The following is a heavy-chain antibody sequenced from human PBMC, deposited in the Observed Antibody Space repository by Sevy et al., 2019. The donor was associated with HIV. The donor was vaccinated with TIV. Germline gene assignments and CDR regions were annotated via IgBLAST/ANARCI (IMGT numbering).Heavy chain of an antibody. Sequence: ASVKVSCKTSGYTFSSHDINWVRQAPGQGLEWMGWMNPNNGNTGYVQKFQDRVTMTRESSIATAYMELRGLTSDDTAFDYCARDPSGNYLTPHYRDYYGLDVWGQGTAVTVSS. CDR1: GYTFSSHD. V-gene: IGHV1-8*01. D-gene: IGHD1-7*01. CDR2: MNPNNGNT. J-gene: IGHJ6*02. CDR3: ARDPSGNYLTPHYRDYYGLDV.